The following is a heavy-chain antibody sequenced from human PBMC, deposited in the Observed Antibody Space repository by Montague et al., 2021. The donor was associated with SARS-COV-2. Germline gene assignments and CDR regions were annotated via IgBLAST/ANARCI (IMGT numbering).Heavy chain of an antibody. J-gene: IGHJ4*02. V-gene: IGHV4-31*03. D-gene: IGHD4-23*01. Sequence: TLSLTCTVSGGSISSGGYYWSWIRQHPGKGLEWIGYIYYSGSAYYNPSLKSRVTISVDTSKNQFSPKLTSVTAADTAVYYCARAVETTVVTHFDYWGQGTLVTVSS. CDR3: ARAVETTVVTHFDY. CDR1: GGSISSGGYY. CDR2: IYYSGSA.